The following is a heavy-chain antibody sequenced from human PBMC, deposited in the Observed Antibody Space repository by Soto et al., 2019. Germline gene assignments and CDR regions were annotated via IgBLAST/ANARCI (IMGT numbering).Heavy chain of an antibody. J-gene: IGHJ3*01. CDR3: ARGLETGRLPRV. D-gene: IGHD1-1*01. V-gene: IGHV1-8*01. CDR2: MNPNSGNT. Sequence: ASVKVSCKASGYTFASYASNWVRQANGQGLEWMGWMNPNSGNTGYAQKFQGRVTMTRNTSISTAYMELSSLRSEDTAVYYCARGLETGRLPRVWGQGTMVTVSS. CDR1: GYTFASYA.